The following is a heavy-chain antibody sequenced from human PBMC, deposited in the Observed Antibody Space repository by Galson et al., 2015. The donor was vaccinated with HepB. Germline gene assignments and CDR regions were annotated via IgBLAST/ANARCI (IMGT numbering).Heavy chain of an antibody. J-gene: IGHJ3*02. CDR2: ISGSGGRT. V-gene: IGHV3-23*01. D-gene: IGHD2-2*01. CDR1: GFTFSSNV. CDR3: AKGGIVVIPAAKDKRDAFDI. Sequence: SLRLSCAASGFTFSSNVMNWVRQAPGKGLEWVSGISGSGGRTYYADSVKGRFTISRDNSKNTLFLQMNSLRAEDTAIYYCAKGGIVVIPAAKDKRDAFDIWGQGTMVTVSS.